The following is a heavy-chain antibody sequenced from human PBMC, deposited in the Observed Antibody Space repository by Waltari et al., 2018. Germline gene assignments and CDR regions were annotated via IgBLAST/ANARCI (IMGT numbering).Heavy chain of an antibody. Sequence: QVQLVESGGGVVQPGRSLRLSCAASGFTFSSYGMHWVRQAPGKGLEWVAVIWYDGSNKYYADSVKGRFTISRDKSKNTLYLQMNSLRAEDTAVYYCARVRGIAAAGTSYYFDYWGQGTLVTVSS. D-gene: IGHD6-13*01. CDR1: GFTFSSYG. V-gene: IGHV3-33*01. CDR2: IWYDGSNK. J-gene: IGHJ4*02. CDR3: ARVRGIAAAGTSYYFDY.